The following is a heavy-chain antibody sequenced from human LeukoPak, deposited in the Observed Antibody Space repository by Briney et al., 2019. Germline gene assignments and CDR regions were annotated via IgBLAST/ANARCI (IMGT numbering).Heavy chain of an antibody. CDR3: ARSELRYFDWLLGY. CDR2: INAGNGNT. Sequence: ASVKVSCKASGYTFTSYAMHWVSQAPGQRLEWMGWINAGNGNTKYSQKFQGRVTITRDTSASTAYMELSSLRSEDTAVYYCARSELRYFDWLLGYWGQGTLVTVSS. D-gene: IGHD3-9*01. V-gene: IGHV1-3*01. J-gene: IGHJ4*02. CDR1: GYTFTSYA.